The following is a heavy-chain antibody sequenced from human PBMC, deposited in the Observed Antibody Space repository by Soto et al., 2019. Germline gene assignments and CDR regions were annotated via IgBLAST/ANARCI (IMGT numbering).Heavy chain of an antibody. V-gene: IGHV3-23*01. CDR2: ISGSGGST. D-gene: IGHD6-19*01. CDR1: GFTFSSYA. Sequence: PGGSLRLSCAASGFTFSSYAMSWVRQAPGKGLEWVSAISGSGGSTYYADSVKGRFTISRDNSKNTLYLQMNSLRAEDTAVYYCAKLKLEWLVIGWFDPWGQGTLVTVSS. CDR3: AKLKLEWLVIGWFDP. J-gene: IGHJ5*02.